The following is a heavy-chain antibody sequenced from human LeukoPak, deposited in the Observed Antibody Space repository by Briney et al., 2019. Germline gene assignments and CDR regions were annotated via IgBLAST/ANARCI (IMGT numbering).Heavy chain of an antibody. V-gene: IGHV3-30*02. D-gene: IGHD5-18*01. CDR3: AKGERGYSYGSFDY. CDR1: GFTFSSYG. Sequence: PGGSLRLSCAASGFTFSSYGMHWVRQAPGKGLEWVAFIRYDGSNKYYADSAKGRFTISRDNSKNTLYLQMNSLRAEDTAVYYCAKGERGYSYGSFDYWGQGTLVTVSS. CDR2: IRYDGSNK. J-gene: IGHJ4*02.